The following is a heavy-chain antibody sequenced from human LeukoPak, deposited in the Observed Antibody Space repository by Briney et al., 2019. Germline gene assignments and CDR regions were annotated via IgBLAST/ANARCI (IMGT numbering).Heavy chain of an antibody. CDR3: ARHKAPKYQLLIRGEYYFDY. V-gene: IGHV4-30-2*01. Sequence: SETLSLTCTVSGGSISSGGYYWSWIRQPPGKGLEWIGYIYHSGSTYYNPSLKSRVTISVDRSKNQFSLKLSSVTAADTAVYYCARHKAPKYQLLIRGEYYFDYWGQGTLVTVSS. D-gene: IGHD2-2*01. CDR2: IYHSGST. CDR1: GGSISSGGYY. J-gene: IGHJ4*02.